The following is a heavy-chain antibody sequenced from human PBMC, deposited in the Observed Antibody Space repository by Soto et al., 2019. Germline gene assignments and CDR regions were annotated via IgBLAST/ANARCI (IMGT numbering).Heavy chain of an antibody. Sequence: PGGSLRLSCAASGFTFSSYAMHWVRQAPGKGLEWVAVISYDGSNKYYADSVKGRFTISRDNSKNTLYLQMNSLRAEDTAVYYCARIGSFLGFDYWGQGTLVTVSS. V-gene: IGHV3-30-3*01. D-gene: IGHD2-15*01. CDR1: GFTFSSYA. CDR2: ISYDGSNK. CDR3: ARIGSFLGFDY. J-gene: IGHJ4*02.